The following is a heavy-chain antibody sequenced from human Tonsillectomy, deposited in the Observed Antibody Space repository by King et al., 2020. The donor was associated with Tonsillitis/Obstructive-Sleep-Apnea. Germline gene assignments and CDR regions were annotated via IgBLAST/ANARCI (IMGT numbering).Heavy chain of an antibody. D-gene: IGHD3-9*01. V-gene: IGHV4-59*08. CDR1: GGSISSYY. CDR2: IYYSGST. J-gene: IGHJ6*03. Sequence: VQPQESGPGLVKPSETLSLTCTVSGGSISSYYWSWIRQPPGKGLEWIGYIYYSGSTNYNPSLKSRVTISVDTSKNQFSLKLSSVTAADTAVYYCATLDDILTGPKYMDVWGKGTTVTVSS. CDR3: ATLDDILTGPKYMDV.